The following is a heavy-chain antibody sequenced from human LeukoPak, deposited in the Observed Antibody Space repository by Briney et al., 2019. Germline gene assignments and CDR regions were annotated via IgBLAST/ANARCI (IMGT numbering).Heavy chain of an antibody. V-gene: IGHV4-30-2*01. CDR3: ARSVVAGHKSWFDP. J-gene: IGHJ5*02. Sequence: SETLSLTCAVSGGSISSGGYSWSWVRQPAGEGLEWIGYIYHSGSTYYTPSLKGRVTISVDRSKNQFSLKLSSVTAADTAVYYCARSVVAGHKSWFDPWGQGTLVTVSS. D-gene: IGHD6-19*01. CDR1: GGSISSGGYS. CDR2: IYHSGST.